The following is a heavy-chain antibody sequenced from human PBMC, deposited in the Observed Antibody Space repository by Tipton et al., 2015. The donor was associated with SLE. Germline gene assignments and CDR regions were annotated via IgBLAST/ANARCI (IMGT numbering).Heavy chain of an antibody. D-gene: IGHD3-10*01. Sequence: TLSLTCAVYGGSFSGYYWSWIRQPPGKGLEWIGEINHSGSTNYNPSLKSRVTISVDTSKNQFSLKLSSVTAADTAVYYCARERGGGFGELFYWGQGTLVTVSS. J-gene: IGHJ4*02. CDR3: ARERGGGFGELFY. CDR1: GGSFSGYY. CDR2: INHSGST. V-gene: IGHV4-34*01.